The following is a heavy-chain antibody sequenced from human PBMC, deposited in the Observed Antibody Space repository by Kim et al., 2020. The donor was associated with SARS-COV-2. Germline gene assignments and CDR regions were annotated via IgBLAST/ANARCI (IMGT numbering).Heavy chain of an antibody. D-gene: IGHD6-19*01. Sequence: ETLSLTCTVSGDSIGSSSYYWGWSRQPPGKGLEWIGSFSYSGNTYYNPSLKSRVTISADTSTNQFSLKLSSVTAADTAFYHCARVSRHTGWNGLDVWGQGTTVTVSS. V-gene: IGHV4-39*01. CDR2: FSYSGNT. CDR3: ARVSRHTGWNGLDV. J-gene: IGHJ6*02. CDR1: GDSIGSSSYY.